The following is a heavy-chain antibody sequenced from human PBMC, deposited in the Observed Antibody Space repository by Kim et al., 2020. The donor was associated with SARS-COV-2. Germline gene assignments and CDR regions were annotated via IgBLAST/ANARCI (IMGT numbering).Heavy chain of an antibody. CDR3: ARGGLGAFFGMDV. D-gene: IGHD3-16*01. Sequence: YYVDSVKGRLTISRDNAKNSLYLQMHSLRAEDTAVYYCARGGLGAFFGMDVWGQGTTVTVSS. V-gene: IGHV3-7*01. J-gene: IGHJ6*02.